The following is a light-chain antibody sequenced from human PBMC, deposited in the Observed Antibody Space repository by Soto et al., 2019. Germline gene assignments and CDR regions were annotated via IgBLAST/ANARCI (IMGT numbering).Light chain of an antibody. V-gene: IGKV1-39*01. Sequence: RLTQSPSLLSASVGDRVTITCRASPSIGSYLNWYQHKPGEAPKLLIFAADTLKSGVPSRFSGSGFNKDFTLTVTSLQPEDFATYYCQQNYDVPYTFGQGTMLEIK. CDR3: QQNYDVPYT. J-gene: IGKJ2*01. CDR2: AAD. CDR1: PSIGSY.